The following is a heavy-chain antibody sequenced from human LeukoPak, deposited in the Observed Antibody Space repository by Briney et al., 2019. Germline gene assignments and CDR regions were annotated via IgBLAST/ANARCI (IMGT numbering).Heavy chain of an antibody. CDR3: ARDYVGYFDY. V-gene: IGHV4-59*01. CDR2: IYYSGST. J-gene: IGHJ4*02. Sequence: GSLRLSCAASGFTFSSYAMSWIRQPPGKGLEWIGYIYYSGSTNYNPSLKSRVTISVDTSKNQFSLKLSSVTAADTAVYYCARDYVGYFDYWGQGTLVTVSS. D-gene: IGHD1-26*01. CDR1: GFTFSSYA.